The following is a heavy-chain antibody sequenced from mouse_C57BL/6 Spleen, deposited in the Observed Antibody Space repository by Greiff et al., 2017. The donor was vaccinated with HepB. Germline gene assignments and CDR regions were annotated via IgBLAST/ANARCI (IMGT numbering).Heavy chain of an antibody. CDR1: GYAFSSYW. CDR2: IYPGDGDT. J-gene: IGHJ2*01. Sequence: VMLVESGAELVKPGASVKISCKASGYAFSSYWMNWVKQRPGKGLEWIGQIYPGDGDTNYNGKFKGKATLTADKSSSTAYMQLSSLTSEDSAVYFCARRDRGYFDYWGQGTTLTVSS. D-gene: IGHD3-3*01. V-gene: IGHV1-80*01. CDR3: ARRDRGYFDY.